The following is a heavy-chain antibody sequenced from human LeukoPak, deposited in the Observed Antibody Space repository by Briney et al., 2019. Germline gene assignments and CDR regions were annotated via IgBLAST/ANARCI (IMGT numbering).Heavy chain of an antibody. Sequence: SETLSLTCTVSGGSISSHYWSWIRQLPGKGLEWIGYIYYSGSTNYNPSLKSRVTISVDTSKNQFSLKLSSVTAADTAVYYCARGVITFGGVIIANYYYGMDVWGQGTTVTVSS. CDR3: ARGVITFGGVIIANYYYGMDV. CDR2: IYYSGST. J-gene: IGHJ6*02. CDR1: GGSISSHY. V-gene: IGHV4-59*11. D-gene: IGHD3-16*01.